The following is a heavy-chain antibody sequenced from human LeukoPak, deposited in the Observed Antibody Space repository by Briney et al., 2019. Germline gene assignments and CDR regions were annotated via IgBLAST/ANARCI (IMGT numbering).Heavy chain of an antibody. CDR1: GGSISNSSYY. CDR3: ARGPRRVYDISIRGWFDP. D-gene: IGHD3-9*01. Sequence: PSETLSLTCTVSGGSISNSSYYWGWIRQPPGKGLEWIGGIYYSGSTHNNPSLKSRVTISVDTSKNQFSLKLSSVTAADTAVYYCARGPRRVYDISIRGWFDPWGQGTLVTVSS. V-gene: IGHV4-39*07. J-gene: IGHJ5*02. CDR2: IYYSGST.